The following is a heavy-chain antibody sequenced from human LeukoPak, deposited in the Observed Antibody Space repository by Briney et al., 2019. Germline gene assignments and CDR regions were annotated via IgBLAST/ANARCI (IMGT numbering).Heavy chain of an antibody. CDR3: ASSYDFWSGYQPPVRNWFDP. J-gene: IGHJ5*02. V-gene: IGHV4-34*01. CDR1: GGSFSGYY. D-gene: IGHD3-3*01. Sequence: PSETLSLTCAVYGGSFSGYYWSWIRQPPGKGLEWIGEINHSGSTNYNPSLKSRVTISVDTSKNQFSLKLSSVTAADTAVYYCASSYDFWSGYQPPVRNWFDPWGQGTLVTVSS. CDR2: INHSGST.